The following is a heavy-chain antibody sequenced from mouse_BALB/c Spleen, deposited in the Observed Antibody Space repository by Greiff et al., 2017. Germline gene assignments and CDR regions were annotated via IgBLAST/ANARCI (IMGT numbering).Heavy chain of an antibody. CDR2: IRLKSNNYAT. V-gene: IGHV6-6*02. Sequence: EVKLVESGGGLVQPGGSMKLSCVASGFTFSNYWMNWVRQSPEKGLEWVAEIRLKSNNYATHYAESVKGRFTISRDDSKSSVYLQMNNLRAEDTGIHYCTRRLGHAMDYWGQGTSVTVSS. J-gene: IGHJ4*01. CDR3: TRRLGHAMDY. CDR1: GFTFSNYW. D-gene: IGHD4-1*01.